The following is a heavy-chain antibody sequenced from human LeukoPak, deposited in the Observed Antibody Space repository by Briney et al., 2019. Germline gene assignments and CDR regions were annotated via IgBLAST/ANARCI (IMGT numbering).Heavy chain of an antibody. CDR1: GGSFSGYY. Sequence: SETLSLTCAVYGGSFSGYYWSWIRQPPGKGLEWIGEINHSGITNYNPSLKSRVTISADTSKNQFSLKLTSVTAADTAVYYCANPARDFADSGAITWWGQGTLVTVSS. J-gene: IGHJ4*02. CDR2: INHSGIT. CDR3: ANPARDFADSGAITW. V-gene: IGHV4-34*01. D-gene: IGHD4-17*01.